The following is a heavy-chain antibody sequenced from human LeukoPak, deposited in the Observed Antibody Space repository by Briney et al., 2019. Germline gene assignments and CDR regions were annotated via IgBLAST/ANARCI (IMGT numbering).Heavy chain of an antibody. CDR3: ARGDSTNWFDP. J-gene: IGHJ5*02. V-gene: IGHV4-59*12. CDR2: GYYSGST. CDR1: GGSIKSNY. Sequence: SETLSLTCTVSGGSIKSNYWSWIRQPPGKGLEWIGYGYYSGSTNYNPSLKSRVTISVDTSKNQFSLKLSSVTAADTAVYYCARGDSTNWFDPWGQGTLVTVSS. D-gene: IGHD2/OR15-2a*01.